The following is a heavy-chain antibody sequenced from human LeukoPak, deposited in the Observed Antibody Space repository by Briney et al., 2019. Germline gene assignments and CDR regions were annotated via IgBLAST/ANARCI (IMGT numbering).Heavy chain of an antibody. CDR3: AKKIDLFKAAFDI. J-gene: IGHJ3*02. CDR1: GFTVSSNQ. Sequence: GGPLRLSCAASGFTVSSNQISWVRQAPGKGLEGGSLTYSDGHTNYADYVKGRFTISRDNSKNPFALRMNGLIGEDTAVYCVAKKIDLFKAAFDIWGEGTVVSVSS. CDR2: TYSDGHT. V-gene: IGHV3-53*01.